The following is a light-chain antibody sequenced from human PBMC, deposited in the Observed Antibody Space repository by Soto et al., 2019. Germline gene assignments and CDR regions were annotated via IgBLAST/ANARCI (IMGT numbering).Light chain of an antibody. Sequence: QSALTQPASVSGSPGQSITISYTGPSSDVGSSNLVSWYQQHPGKAPKLMIFEGSKRPSGVSNRFSGSKSGNTASLTISGLQAEDEAEYYCCSYAGSSTFYVFGTGTKVTVL. CDR3: CSYAGSSTFYV. J-gene: IGLJ1*01. CDR1: SSDVGSSNL. CDR2: EGS. V-gene: IGLV2-23*03.